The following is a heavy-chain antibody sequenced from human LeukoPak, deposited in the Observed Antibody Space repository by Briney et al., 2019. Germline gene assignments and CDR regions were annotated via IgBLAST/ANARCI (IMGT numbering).Heavy chain of an antibody. V-gene: IGHV4-59*01. CDR2: IYYTEDSRST. J-gene: IGHJ4*02. CDR1: GGSINHYF. Sequence: PSETLSLTCTVSGGSINHYFWSWIRQSPGMGLEWIGYIYYTEDSRSTNYSPSLKSRVTISLDTSKNQLSLILTSVVAADTAVYYCARVGGFSGFYWGQGALVTVSS. D-gene: IGHD5-12*01. CDR3: ARVGGFSGFY.